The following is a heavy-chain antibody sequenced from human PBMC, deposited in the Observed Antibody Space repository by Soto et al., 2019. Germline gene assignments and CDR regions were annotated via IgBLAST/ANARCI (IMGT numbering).Heavy chain of an antibody. CDR1: VGSLSSYY. D-gene: IGHD2-8*01. CDR3: DTLMRGMDV. V-gene: IGHV4-59*01. Sequence: QVQLQESGPGLVKPSEPLSLTCTVSVGSLSSYYWSWIRQPPGKGLEWIGYIYYSGSTNYNPSLKSRVPISVDAPKNQFTLKLSSVTAADTAVYYCDTLMRGMDVWGQGTTVAVSS. CDR2: IYYSGST. J-gene: IGHJ6*02.